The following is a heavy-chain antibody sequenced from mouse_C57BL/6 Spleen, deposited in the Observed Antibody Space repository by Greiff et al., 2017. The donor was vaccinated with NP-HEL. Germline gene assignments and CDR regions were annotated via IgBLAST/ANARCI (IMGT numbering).Heavy chain of an antibody. CDR1: GYTFTSYG. CDR2: IYPRSGNT. CDR3: ARYGNYGFYYYAMDY. D-gene: IGHD2-1*01. Sequence: QVQLQQSGAELARPGASVKLSCKASGYTFTSYGISWVKQRTGQGLEWIGEIYPRSGNTYYNEKFKGKATLTADKSSSTAYMELRSLTSEDSAVYFCARYGNYGFYYYAMDYWGQGTSVTVSS. V-gene: IGHV1-81*01. J-gene: IGHJ4*01.